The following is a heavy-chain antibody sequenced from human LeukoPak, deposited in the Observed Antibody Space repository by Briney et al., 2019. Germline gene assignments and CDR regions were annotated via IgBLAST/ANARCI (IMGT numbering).Heavy chain of an antibody. Sequence: PSETLSLTCAVYGGPFSDYYWSWIRQPPGKGLEWIGKINHSGSTNYSPSLKSRVTISIDTSKNQFSLKLNSMTAADTAVYYCARGKGNIEAVVAATPPPTAYYGLDVWGQGTTVTVSS. CDR1: GGPFSDYY. D-gene: IGHD2-15*01. CDR3: ARGKGNIEAVVAATPPPTAYYGLDV. J-gene: IGHJ6*02. V-gene: IGHV4-34*01. CDR2: INHSGST.